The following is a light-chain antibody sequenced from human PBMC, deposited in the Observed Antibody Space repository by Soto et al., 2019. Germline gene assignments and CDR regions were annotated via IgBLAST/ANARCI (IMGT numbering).Light chain of an antibody. CDR1: QSISTW. CDR3: QRYNTYPLT. V-gene: IGKV1-5*03. J-gene: IGKJ4*02. CDR2: KAS. Sequence: DIQMTQSPSTLSASVGDRVTITCRASQSISTWLAWYQQKTGKAPKVLIYKASNLEGGVPSRFSGSGSGTEFTITISSLQPDDFATYYCQRYNTYPLTFDGGTAMEIK.